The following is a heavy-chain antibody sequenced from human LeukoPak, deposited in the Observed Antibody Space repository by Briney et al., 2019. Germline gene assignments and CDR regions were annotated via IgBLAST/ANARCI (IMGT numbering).Heavy chain of an antibody. Sequence: PSETLSLTCIVSGGSISSHYWSWIRQPPGKGLEWIGYIYYSGSTNYNPSLKSRVTISVDTSKNQFSLKLSSVTAAGTAVYYCAREAVAGLWFDPWGQGTLVTVSS. J-gene: IGHJ5*02. CDR3: AREAVAGLWFDP. CDR1: GGSISSHY. V-gene: IGHV4-59*11. D-gene: IGHD6-19*01. CDR2: IYYSGST.